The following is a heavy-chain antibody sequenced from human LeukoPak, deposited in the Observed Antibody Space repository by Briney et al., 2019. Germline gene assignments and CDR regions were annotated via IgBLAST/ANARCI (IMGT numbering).Heavy chain of an antibody. J-gene: IGHJ4*02. CDR2: MNPNSGNT. Sequence: ASVKVSCKASGYTFTSYDINWVRQAAGQGLEWMGWMNPNSGNTGYAQKFQGRVTMTRNTSISTAYMELSSLRSEDTAVYYCARCRGDAYYYDSSGYYSDYWGQGTLVTVSS. D-gene: IGHD3-22*01. CDR3: ARCRGDAYYYDSSGYYSDY. CDR1: GYTFTSYD. V-gene: IGHV1-8*01.